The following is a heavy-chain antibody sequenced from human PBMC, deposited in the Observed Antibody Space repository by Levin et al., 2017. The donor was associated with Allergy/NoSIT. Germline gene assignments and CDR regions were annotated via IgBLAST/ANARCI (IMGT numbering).Heavy chain of an antibody. CDR3: ATQADSGSYPGSGY. V-gene: IGHV4-39*01. CDR2: IYYSGST. J-gene: IGHJ4*02. D-gene: IGHD1-26*01. Sequence: SQTLSLTCTVSGGSISSSSYYWGWIRQPPGKGLEWIGSIYYSGSTYYNPSLKSRVTISVDTSKNQFSLKLSSVTAADTAVYYCATQADSGSYPGSGYWGQGTLVTVSS. CDR1: GGSISSSSYY.